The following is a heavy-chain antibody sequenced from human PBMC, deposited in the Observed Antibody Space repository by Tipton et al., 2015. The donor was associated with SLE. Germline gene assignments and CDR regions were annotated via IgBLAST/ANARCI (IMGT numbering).Heavy chain of an antibody. Sequence: SLRLSCAASGFTFSNAWMSWVRQAPGKGLEWVGRIKSKTDGGTTDYAAPVKGRFTISRDDSKKTLYLQMNSLKTEDTAVYYCTTDPMITFGAEGAAFDIWGQGTMVTVSS. CDR2: IKSKTDGGTT. J-gene: IGHJ3*02. V-gene: IGHV3-15*01. CDR1: GFTFSNAW. D-gene: IGHD3-16*01. CDR3: TTDPMITFGAEGAAFDI.